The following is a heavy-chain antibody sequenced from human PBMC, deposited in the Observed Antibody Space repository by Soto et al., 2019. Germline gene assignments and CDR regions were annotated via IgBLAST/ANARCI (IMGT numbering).Heavy chain of an antibody. CDR3: AKRATTVPTPGNYFDS. CDR1: GFTFSDYS. J-gene: IGHJ4*02. CDR2: LTRGGTS. V-gene: IGHV3-23*01. Sequence: EVHLLESGGGLVQPGGSLRLSCAASGFTFSDYSMSWVRQTPERGLERVSTLTRGGTSYYADSVQGRFTISRDNSQNTVSLQMHSLRAEDTALYYCAKRATTVPTPGNYFDSWGQGTLVTVSS. D-gene: IGHD1-1*01.